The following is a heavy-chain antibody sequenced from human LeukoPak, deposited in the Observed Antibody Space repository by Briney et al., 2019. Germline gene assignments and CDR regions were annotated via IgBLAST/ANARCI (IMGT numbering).Heavy chain of an antibody. CDR3: ARGDSSGQYFY. D-gene: IGHD3-22*01. V-gene: IGHV1-69*05. CDR1: GGTFSSYA. CDR2: IIPIFGTA. Sequence: ASVKVSCKASGGTFSSYAISWVRQAPGQGLEWMGGIIPIFGTANYAQKFQGRATITTDESTSTAYMELSSLRSEDTAVYYCARGDSSGQYFYRGQGTLVTVSS. J-gene: IGHJ4*02.